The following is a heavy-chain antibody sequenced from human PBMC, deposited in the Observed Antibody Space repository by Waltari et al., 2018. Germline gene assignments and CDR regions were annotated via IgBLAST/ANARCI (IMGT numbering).Heavy chain of an antibody. CDR2: IYHSGST. J-gene: IGHJ5*02. CDR1: GYSISSGYY. D-gene: IGHD2-21*02. CDR3: ARAGGDNLRGWFDP. Sequence: QVQLQESGPGLVKPSETLSLTCAVSGYSISSGYYWGWIRQPPGKGLEWIGSIYHSGSTYYNPSLKSRVTISVDTSKNQFSLKLSSVTAADTAVYYCARAGGDNLRGWFDPWGQGTLVTVSS. V-gene: IGHV4-38-2*01.